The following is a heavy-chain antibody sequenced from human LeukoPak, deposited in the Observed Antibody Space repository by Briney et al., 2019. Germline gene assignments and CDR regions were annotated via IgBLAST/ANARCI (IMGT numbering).Heavy chain of an antibody. V-gene: IGHV3-49*04. CDR1: GFTFGDYA. D-gene: IGHD7-27*01. CDR3: TRDRGSSTLGDY. Sequence: GGSLRLSCTVSGFTFGDYAINWVRQAPGKGLEWVGFIRSKAFGETAECAASVKGRFTISRDDSKSIAYLQMNSLKTEDTAVYYCTRDRGSSTLGDYWGQGTLVTVSS. J-gene: IGHJ4*02. CDR2: IRSKAFGETA.